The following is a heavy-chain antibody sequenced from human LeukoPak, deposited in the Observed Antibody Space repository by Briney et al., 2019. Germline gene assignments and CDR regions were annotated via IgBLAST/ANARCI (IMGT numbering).Heavy chain of an antibody. CDR2: INAGNGNT. CDR1: GYTFTSYA. CDR3: ARGESYDILTGYTESDFDY. V-gene: IGHV1-3*01. J-gene: IGHJ4*02. D-gene: IGHD3-9*01. Sequence: ASVKVSCKASGYTFTSYAMHWVRQAPGQRLEWMGWINAGNGNTKYSQKFQGRVTITRDTSASTAYMELSSLRSEDTAVYYCARGESYDILTGYTESDFDYWGQGTLVTVSS.